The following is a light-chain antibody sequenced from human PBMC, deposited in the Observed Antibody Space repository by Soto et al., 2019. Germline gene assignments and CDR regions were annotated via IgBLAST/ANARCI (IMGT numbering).Light chain of an antibody. J-gene: IGKJ5*01. CDR3: QQADTFPIT. Sequence: DIQMTQSPSSLSASVGDRVTITCRASQGISSYLAWYQQKPGKAPKLLIYAASTLQSGVPSRFSGSGSGTDFTLTISSLQPEDSAIYYCQQADTFPITFGQGTRLEIK. CDR2: AAS. CDR1: QGISSY. V-gene: IGKV1-9*01.